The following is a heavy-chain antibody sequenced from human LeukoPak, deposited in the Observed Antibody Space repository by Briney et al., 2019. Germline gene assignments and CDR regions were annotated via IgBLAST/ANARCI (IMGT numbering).Heavy chain of an antibody. CDR1: GYPISTGDY. V-gene: IGHV4-38-2*02. CDR2: IIHSGST. D-gene: IGHD5-12*01. J-gene: IGHJ5*02. Sequence: PSETLSLTCTVSGYPISTGDYCWWIRQPPGKVVEGFGNIIHSGSTYYNPSLKSRVTILVDTSKNQFSLKLSSVTAADTAVYDCAREDIEDNWFDPPGQGDLVTVSS. CDR3: AREDIEDNWFDP.